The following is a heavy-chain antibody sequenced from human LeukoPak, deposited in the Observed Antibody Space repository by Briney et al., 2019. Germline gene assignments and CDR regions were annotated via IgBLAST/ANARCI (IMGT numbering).Heavy chain of an antibody. CDR1: GFTFSNAW. CDR3: TTDLSWEPLDY. D-gene: IGHD1-26*01. V-gene: IGHV3-15*01. Sequence: GGSLRVSCAASGFTFSNAWMSWVRQAPGKGLEWVGRIKSKTDGGTTDYAAPVKGRFTISRDDSKNTLYLQMNSLKTEDTAVYYCTTDLSWEPLDYWGQGTLVTVSS. CDR2: IKSKTDGGTT. J-gene: IGHJ4*02.